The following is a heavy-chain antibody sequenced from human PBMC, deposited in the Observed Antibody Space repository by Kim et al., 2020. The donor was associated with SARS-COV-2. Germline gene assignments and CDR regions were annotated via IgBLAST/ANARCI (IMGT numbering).Heavy chain of an antibody. CDR3: ARGRPLSY. Sequence: GSAKYYVDSVKGRFTISRDNTKNSLYLQMNSLRAEDTAVYYCARGRPLSYWGQGTLVTVSS. V-gene: IGHV3-7*04. CDR2: GSAK. J-gene: IGHJ4*02. D-gene: IGHD6-25*01.